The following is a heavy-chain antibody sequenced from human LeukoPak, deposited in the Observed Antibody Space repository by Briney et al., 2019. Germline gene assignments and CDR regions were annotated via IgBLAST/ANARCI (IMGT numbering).Heavy chain of an antibody. Sequence: GGSLRLSCAASGFTFNSFALHWVRQAPGKGLEWVAVISYDGSNKYYADSVKGRFTLSRDNSKNTLYLQMNSLRAEDTAVYYCARDRSSGNYYRSTDAFDIWGQGTTVTVSS. CDR3: ARDRSSGNYYRSTDAFDI. CDR2: ISYDGSNK. J-gene: IGHJ3*02. CDR1: GFTFNSFA. V-gene: IGHV3-30-3*01. D-gene: IGHD1-26*01.